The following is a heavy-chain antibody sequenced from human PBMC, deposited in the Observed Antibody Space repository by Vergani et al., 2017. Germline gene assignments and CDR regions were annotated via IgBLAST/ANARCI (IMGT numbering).Heavy chain of an antibody. D-gene: IGHD6-13*01. V-gene: IGHV3-30*18. Sequence: QVQLVESGGGVVQPGRSLRLSCAASGFTFSSYGMHWVRQAPGKGLEWVAVISYDGSNKYYADSVKGRFTISRDNSKNTLYLQMNSLRAEDTAVYYCAKLNKSSSWYFGAFDYWGQGTLVTVSS. CDR3: AKLNKSSSWYFGAFDY. CDR2: ISYDGSNK. CDR1: GFTFSSYG. J-gene: IGHJ4*02.